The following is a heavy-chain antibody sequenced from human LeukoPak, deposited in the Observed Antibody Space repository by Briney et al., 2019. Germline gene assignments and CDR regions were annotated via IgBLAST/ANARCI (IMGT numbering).Heavy chain of an antibody. V-gene: IGHV3-23*01. J-gene: IGHJ6*01. Sequence: GGSLRLSCAASGFTFGSNWMSWVRQAAGKGLEWVSGISGRGDNTLYADSVKGRFTISRDNSKNTLYLEMNSLRAEDTAIYYCAKMKGHPLPKYYMDVWGQGTTVTVSS. CDR3: AKMKGHPLPKYYMDV. CDR1: GFTFGSNW. CDR2: ISGRGDNT. D-gene: IGHD1-26*01.